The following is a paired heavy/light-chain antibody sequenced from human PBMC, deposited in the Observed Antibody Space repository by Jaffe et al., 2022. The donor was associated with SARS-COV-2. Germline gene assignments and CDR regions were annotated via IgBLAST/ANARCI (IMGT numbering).Light chain of an antibody. CDR3: SSYAGSNRVV. Sequence: QSALTQPPSASGSPGQSVTISCTGTSSDVGGYNYVSWYQQHPGKAPKLMIYEVSKRPSGVPDRFSGSKSGNTASLTVSGLQAEDEADYYCSSYAGSNRVVFGGGTKLTVL. J-gene: IGLJ2*01. CDR2: EVS. CDR1: SSDVGGYNY. V-gene: IGLV2-8*01.
Heavy chain of an antibody. CDR2: ISAYNGNT. J-gene: IGHJ6*02. CDR3: AREGGRYYYDSSGYYPDGMDV. CDR1: GYTFTSYG. Sequence: QVQLVQSGAEVKKPGASVKVSCKASGYTFTSYGISWVRQAPGQGLEWMGWISAYNGNTNYAQKLQGRVTMTTDTSTSTAYMELRSLRSDDTAVYYCAREGGRYYYDSSGYYPDGMDVWGQGTTVTVSS. D-gene: IGHD3-22*01. V-gene: IGHV1-18*01.